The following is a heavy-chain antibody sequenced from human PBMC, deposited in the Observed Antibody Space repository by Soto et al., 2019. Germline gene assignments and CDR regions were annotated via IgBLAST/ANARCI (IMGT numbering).Heavy chain of an antibody. Sequence: QVQLVQSGAEMKKPGSSVKVSCQSSGGTFNTYAMNWVRQAPGQGPEWMGDISPMFGAANYAPKFQGRVTLTGDESTGTTIMELGRLTAEGTALFFCAGEVQVHTPGFFYRGPGTLVTVSS. CDR2: ISPMFGAA. CDR1: GGTFNTYA. J-gene: IGHJ4*01. CDR3: AGEVQVHTPGFFY. D-gene: IGHD3-10*01. V-gene: IGHV1-69*19.